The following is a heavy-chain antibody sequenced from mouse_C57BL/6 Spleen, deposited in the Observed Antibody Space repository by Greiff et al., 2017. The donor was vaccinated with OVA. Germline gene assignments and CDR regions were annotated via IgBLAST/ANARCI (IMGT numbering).Heavy chain of an antibody. CDR2: ISSGSSTI. CDR3: ARKDYYGTFYAMDY. V-gene: IGHV5-17*01. D-gene: IGHD1-1*01. J-gene: IGHJ4*01. Sequence: DVHLVESGGGLVKPGGSLKLSCAASGFTFSDYGMHWVRQAPEKGLEWVAYISSGSSTIYYADTVKGRFTISRDNAKNTLFLQMTSLRSEDTAMYYCARKDYYGTFYAMDYWGQGTSVTVSS. CDR1: GFTFSDYG.